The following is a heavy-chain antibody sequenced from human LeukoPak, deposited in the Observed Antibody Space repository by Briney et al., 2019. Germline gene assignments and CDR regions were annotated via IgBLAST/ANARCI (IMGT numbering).Heavy chain of an antibody. CDR2: ISGSGGST. CDR1: GFTFSSYA. D-gene: IGHD2-15*01. J-gene: IGHJ5*02. Sequence: GGSLRLSCAASGFTFSSYAMSRVRQAPGKGLEWVSAISGSGGSTYYADSVKGRFTISRDNSKNTLYLQMNSLRAEDTAVYYCAKAEYCSGGSCYEVLPNWFDPWGQGTLVTVSS. CDR3: AKAEYCSGGSCYEVLPNWFDP. V-gene: IGHV3-23*01.